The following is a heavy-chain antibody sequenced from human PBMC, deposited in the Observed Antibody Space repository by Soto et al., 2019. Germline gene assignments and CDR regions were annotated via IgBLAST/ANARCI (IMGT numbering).Heavy chain of an antibody. J-gene: IGHJ4*02. V-gene: IGHV4-61*01. Sequence: PSETLSLTCTVSGGSVSSGSYYWSRIRQPPGNGLEWIGHMYYSGNTNYNPSLRSRVTISVDTSKNQFSLNLSSVTAADTAVYYCARGEYYSGSGTDYWGQGTLVTVSS. CDR1: GGSVSSGSYY. CDR2: MYYSGNT. CDR3: ARGEYYSGSGTDY. D-gene: IGHD3-10*01.